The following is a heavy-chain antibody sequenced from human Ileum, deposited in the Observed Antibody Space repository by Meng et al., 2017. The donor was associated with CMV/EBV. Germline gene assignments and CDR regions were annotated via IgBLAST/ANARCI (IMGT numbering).Heavy chain of an antibody. J-gene: IGHJ5*02. CDR1: GYSISSGYY. D-gene: IGHD2-2*01. V-gene: IGHV4-38-2*02. CDR2: IYRTGST. CDR3: VRGVIAVVPAARFSGFDP. Sequence: SETLSLTCTVSGYSISSGYYWGWIRQPPGKGLEWIGIIYRTGSTYYNPSLKSRVTISADMSKNQFSLNLNSVTAADTAVYFCVRGVIAVVPAARFSGFDPWGQGTLVTVSS.